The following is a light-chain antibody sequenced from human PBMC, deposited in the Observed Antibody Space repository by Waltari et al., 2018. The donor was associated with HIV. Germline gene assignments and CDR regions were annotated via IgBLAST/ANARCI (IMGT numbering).Light chain of an antibody. CDR2: GSS. J-gene: IGKJ4*01. Sequence: DVQLTQSPSFLSASVGDSVSIPCRSSVFVNLYLNWYQQRPGEAPKLLIYGSSILHSGVPSRFSGTGSGTNFVLTISGLRPEDSATYYCQQTFAMPLSFGAGTKVEI. CDR3: QQTFAMPLS. V-gene: IGKV1-39*01. CDR1: VFVNLY.